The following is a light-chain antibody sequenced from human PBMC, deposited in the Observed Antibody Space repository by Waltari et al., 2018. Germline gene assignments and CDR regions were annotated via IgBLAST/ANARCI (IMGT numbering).Light chain of an antibody. CDR2: EVN. J-gene: IGLJ3*02. V-gene: IGLV2-14*01. CDR3: SSYTTTSTWV. Sequence: QSALTQPASVSGSPGQSITISCTGTTSAIGSYNYVSWYQQHPGKAPKMVISEVNHRPSGVSNRFSGSKSGNTASLAISGLQAEDEADYYCSSYTTTSTWVFGGGTKLTVL. CDR1: TSAIGSYNY.